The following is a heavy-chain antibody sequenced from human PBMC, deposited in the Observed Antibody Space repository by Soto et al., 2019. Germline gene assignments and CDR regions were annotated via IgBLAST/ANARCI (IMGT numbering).Heavy chain of an antibody. V-gene: IGHV3-30-3*01. CDR2: ISYDGSNK. CDR3: ARGLVYYYDPFDL. Sequence: QVQLVESGGGVVQPGRSLRLSCAASGFTFSSYAMHWVRQAPGKGLEWVAVISYDGSNKYYADSVKDRFTISRDNSKNTLYLQMNSLRAEDTAVYYCARGLVYYYDPFDLWGRGTLVTVSS. CDR1: GFTFSSYA. J-gene: IGHJ2*01. D-gene: IGHD3-22*01.